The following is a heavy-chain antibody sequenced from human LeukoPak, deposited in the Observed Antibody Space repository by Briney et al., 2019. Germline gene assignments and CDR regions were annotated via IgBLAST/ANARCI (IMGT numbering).Heavy chain of an antibody. J-gene: IGHJ3*02. CDR3: AREYYYDSSGYRNLDAFDI. V-gene: IGHV4-34*01. Sequence: NPSETLSLTCAVYGGSFSGYYWSWIRQPPGKRLEWIGEINHSGSTNYNPSLKSRVTISVDTSKNQFSLKLSSVTAADTAVYYCAREYYYDSSGYRNLDAFDIWGQGTMVTVSS. CDR2: INHSGST. CDR1: GGSFSGYY. D-gene: IGHD3-22*01.